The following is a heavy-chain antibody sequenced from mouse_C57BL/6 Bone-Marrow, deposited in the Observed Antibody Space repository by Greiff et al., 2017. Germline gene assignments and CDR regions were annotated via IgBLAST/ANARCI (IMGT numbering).Heavy chain of an antibody. CDR2: IWSGGST. Sequence: VKLVESGPGLVQPSQSLSITCTVSGFSLTSYGVHWVRQSPGKGLEWLGVIWSGGSTDYNAAFISRLSISKDNSKSQVFFKMNSLQADDTAIYYCASPIWGDAMDYWGQGTSVTVPS. D-gene: IGHD1-1*02. J-gene: IGHJ4*01. CDR3: ASPIWGDAMDY. V-gene: IGHV2-2*01. CDR1: GFSLTSYG.